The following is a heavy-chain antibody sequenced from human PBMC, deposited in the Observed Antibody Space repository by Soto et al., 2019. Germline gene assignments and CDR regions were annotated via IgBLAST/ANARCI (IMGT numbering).Heavy chain of an antibody. Sequence: SLRLSCAASGFTFSSYAMHWVRQAPGKGLEWVAVISYDGSNKYYADSVKGRFTISRDNSKNTLYLQMNSLRAEDTAVYYCARVLSRSYYYYYGMDVWGQGTRVTVSS. J-gene: IGHJ6*02. CDR3: ARVLSRSYYYYYGMDV. CDR1: GFTFSSYA. CDR2: ISYDGSNK. V-gene: IGHV3-30-3*01. D-gene: IGHD1-26*01.